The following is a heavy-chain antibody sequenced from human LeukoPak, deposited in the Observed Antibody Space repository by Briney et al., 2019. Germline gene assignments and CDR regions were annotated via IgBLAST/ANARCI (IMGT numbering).Heavy chain of an antibody. D-gene: IGHD2-15*01. J-gene: IGHJ4*02. V-gene: IGHV4-39*01. CDR1: CGSISSSSYY. CDR3: ARRKVAASVDS. Sequence: SETLSLTCTVSCGSISSSSYYSAWIREPPGHGLELIGSNSVSTYYNPSLKTPVTISVDTSRNQFSLKLSALTAADTPVYYCARRKVAASVDSWGQGTLVTVYS. CDR2: NSVST.